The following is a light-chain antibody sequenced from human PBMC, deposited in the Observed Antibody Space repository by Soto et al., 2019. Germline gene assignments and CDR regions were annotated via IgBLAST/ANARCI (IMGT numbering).Light chain of an antibody. CDR2: GAS. Sequence: DIQMTQSPSSLSASIGDRVTITCRASQSISSYLNWYQQKPGKAPKSLIYGASSLQSGVPSRFSGSGSGTDFTLTISNLQPEDFATYYCQHSSSIPVTFGQGTKVEIK. CDR1: QSISSY. CDR3: QHSSSIPVT. J-gene: IGKJ1*01. V-gene: IGKV1-39*01.